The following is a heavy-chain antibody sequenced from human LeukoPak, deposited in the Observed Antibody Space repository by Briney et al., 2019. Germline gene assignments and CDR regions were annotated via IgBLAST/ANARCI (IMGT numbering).Heavy chain of an antibody. V-gene: IGHV4-39*07. Sequence: SETLSLTCTVSDGSIINYYWGWVRQAPGKGLEWIGSIYYSGSTYYNPSLKSRVTISVDTSKNQFSLKLSSVTAADTAVYYCARGVHGASDAFDIWGQGTMVTVSS. CDR1: DGSIINYY. J-gene: IGHJ3*02. CDR2: IYYSGST. D-gene: IGHD4/OR15-4a*01. CDR3: ARGVHGASDAFDI.